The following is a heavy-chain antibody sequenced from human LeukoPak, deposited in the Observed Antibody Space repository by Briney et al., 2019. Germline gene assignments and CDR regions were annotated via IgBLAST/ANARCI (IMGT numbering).Heavy chain of an antibody. CDR3: ARVSSPHYDILTGYFFDY. CDR2: IYYSGST. Sequence: SETLSLTCTVSGGSVSSGSYYWSWIRQPPGKGLEWIGYIYYSGSTNYNPSLKSRVTISVDTSKNQFSLKLSSVTAADTAVYYCARVSSPHYDILTGYFFDYWGQGTLVTVSS. D-gene: IGHD3-9*01. V-gene: IGHV4-61*01. J-gene: IGHJ4*02. CDR1: GGSVSSGSYY.